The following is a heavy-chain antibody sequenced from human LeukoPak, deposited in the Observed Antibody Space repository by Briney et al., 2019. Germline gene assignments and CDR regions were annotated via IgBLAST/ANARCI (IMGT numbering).Heavy chain of an antibody. Sequence: GASVKVSCKASGYTFTSDGISWLRQAPGQGLEWMGWISAYNGNTNYAQKLQGRVTMTTDTSTSTAYMELRSLRSDDTAVYYCARVGDSSGYYYHYYYYYMDVWGKGTTVTVSS. CDR2: ISAYNGNT. D-gene: IGHD3-22*01. CDR1: GYTFTSDG. V-gene: IGHV1-18*01. CDR3: ARVGDSSGYYYHYYYYYMDV. J-gene: IGHJ6*03.